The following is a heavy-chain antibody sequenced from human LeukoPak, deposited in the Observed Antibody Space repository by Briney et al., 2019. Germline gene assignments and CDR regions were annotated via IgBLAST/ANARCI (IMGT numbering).Heavy chain of an antibody. CDR2: INHSGST. J-gene: IGHJ5*02. CDR1: GGSFSGYY. D-gene: IGHD2-2*02. V-gene: IGHV4-34*01. CDR3: AREAQYCSSTSCYSWFDP. Sequence: SETMSLTCAVYGGSFSGYYWSWIRQPPGKGLEWIGEINHSGSTNYNPSLKSRVTISVDTSKNQFSLKLSSVTAADTAVYYCAREAQYCSSTSCYSWFDPWGQGTLVTVSS.